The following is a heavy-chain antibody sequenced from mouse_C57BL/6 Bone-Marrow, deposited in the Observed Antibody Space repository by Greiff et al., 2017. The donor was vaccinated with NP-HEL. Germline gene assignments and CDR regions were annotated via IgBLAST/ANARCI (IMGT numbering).Heavy chain of an antibody. CDR1: GYTFTSYW. J-gene: IGHJ2*01. CDR3: KRGPANWDLFDY. CDR2: IYPGNSDT. Sequence: VQLKESGTVLARPGASVKMSCKTSGYTFTSYWMHWVKQRPGQGLEWIGAIYPGNSDTSFNQQFKGKAKLTAVTSDSTAYMELSSLTNEDSAVYYCKRGPANWDLFDYWGQGTTLTVSS. D-gene: IGHD4-1*01. V-gene: IGHV1-5*01.